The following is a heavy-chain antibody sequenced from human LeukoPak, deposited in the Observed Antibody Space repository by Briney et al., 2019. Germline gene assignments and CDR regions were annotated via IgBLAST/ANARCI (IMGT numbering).Heavy chain of an antibody. CDR3: ARGKTVVIDY. Sequence: SETLSLTCTVSGGSISHYYWSWIRQPPGKGLEWIGYIYYSGSTNYNPSLKSRVTISVDTSKDQFSLKLSSVTAADTAVYYCARGKTVVIDYWGQGTLVTVSS. D-gene: IGHD4-23*01. J-gene: IGHJ4*02. CDR1: GGSISHYY. V-gene: IGHV4-59*01. CDR2: IYYSGST.